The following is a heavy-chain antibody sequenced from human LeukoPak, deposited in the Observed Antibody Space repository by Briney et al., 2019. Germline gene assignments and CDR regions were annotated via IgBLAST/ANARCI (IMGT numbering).Heavy chain of an antibody. CDR3: VTYQLLLYGFDY. Sequence: GGSLSLSCVASGFTVSSNYMSWVRQAPGKGLVGVSMFYSGGTTFYADSVKCRFTIARDSSKNTLYLQMNSLSAEDTAVYYCVTYQLLLYGFDYWGQGTLVTVSS. D-gene: IGHD2-2*01. CDR2: FYSGGTT. CDR1: GFTVSSNY. J-gene: IGHJ4*02. V-gene: IGHV3-66*01.